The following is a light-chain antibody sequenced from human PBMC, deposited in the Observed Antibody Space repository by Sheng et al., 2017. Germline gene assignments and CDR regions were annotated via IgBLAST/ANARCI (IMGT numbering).Light chain of an antibody. CDR3: QQRSNWPLT. Sequence: EIVMTQSQATLSVSPGERATLSCRASQSVSSILAWYQQKPGQAPRLLIYGASIRAPGIPARFSGSGSGTEFTLTISILQSEDFAVYYCQQRSNWPLTFGGGTKVEIK. CDR2: GAS. V-gene: IGKV3D-15*03. CDR1: QSVSSI. J-gene: IGKJ4*01.